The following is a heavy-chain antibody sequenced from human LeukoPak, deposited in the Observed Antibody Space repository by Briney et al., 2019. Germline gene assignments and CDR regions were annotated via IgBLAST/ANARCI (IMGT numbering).Heavy chain of an antibody. Sequence: SETLSLTCTVSGGSISSGGYYWSWIRQHPGKGLEWIGYIYYSGSTYYNPSLKSRVTISVDTSKNQFSLKLSSVTAADTAVYYRASSTLTTKHDYWGQGTLVTVSS. CDR2: IYYSGST. CDR1: GGSISSGGYY. D-gene: IGHD1-1*01. V-gene: IGHV4-31*03. CDR3: ASSTLTTKHDY. J-gene: IGHJ4*02.